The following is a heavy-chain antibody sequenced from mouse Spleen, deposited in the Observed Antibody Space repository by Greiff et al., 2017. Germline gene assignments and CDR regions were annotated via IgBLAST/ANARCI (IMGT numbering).Heavy chain of an antibody. Sequence: QVQLKESGAELARPGASVKLSCKASGYTFTSYWMQWVKQRPGQGLEWIGAIYPGDGDTRYTQKFKGKATLTADKSSSTAYMQLSSLASEDSAVYYCASHYYGSGYAMDYWGQGTSVTVSS. V-gene: IGHV1-87*01. CDR1: GYTFTSYW. CDR3: ASHYYGSGYAMDY. D-gene: IGHD1-2*01. CDR2: IYPGDGDT. J-gene: IGHJ4*01.